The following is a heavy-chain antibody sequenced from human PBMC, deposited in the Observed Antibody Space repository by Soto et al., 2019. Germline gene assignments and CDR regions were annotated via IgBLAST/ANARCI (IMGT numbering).Heavy chain of an antibody. J-gene: IGHJ3*02. CDR3: ARGIVVVTAPYSGAFDI. Sequence: QVQLVQSGAEVKKPGSSVKVSCKASGGTFSSYAISWVRQAPGQGLEWMGGIIPILGTANYAQKFQGRVTITADESTSTAYMELSSLRSEDTAVYYCARGIVVVTAPYSGAFDIWGQGTMVTVSS. CDR2: IIPILGTA. D-gene: IGHD2-21*02. CDR1: GGTFSSYA. V-gene: IGHV1-69*01.